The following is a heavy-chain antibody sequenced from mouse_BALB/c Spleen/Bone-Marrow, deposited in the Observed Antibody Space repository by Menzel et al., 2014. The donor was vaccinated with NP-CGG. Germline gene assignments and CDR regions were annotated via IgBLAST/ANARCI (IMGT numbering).Heavy chain of an antibody. CDR1: GFDFSTYW. CDR3: ARLHYYGYEAY. J-gene: IGHJ3*01. Sequence: EVKLLESGGGLVQPGGSLKLSCAASGFDFSTYWMSWVRQAPRKGLEWIGEINPDSSTINYTPSLKDKFIISRDNAKNTLYLQMSKVRSEDTALYYCARLHYYGYEAYWGQGTLVTVSA. CDR2: INPDSSTI. V-gene: IGHV4-1*02. D-gene: IGHD1-2*01.